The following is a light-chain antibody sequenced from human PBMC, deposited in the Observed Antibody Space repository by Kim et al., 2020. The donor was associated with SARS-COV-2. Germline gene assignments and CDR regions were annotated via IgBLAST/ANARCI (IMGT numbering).Light chain of an antibody. Sequence: ASVGYRVTFTCRASQAINNPLAWFQQKPGKAPKSLIYAASTLQGGVPSRFSGSGFGTDFTLTISGLQPEDVATYYCQQYSLFPLTFGGGTKVDIK. CDR1: QAINNP. J-gene: IGKJ4*01. CDR2: AAS. V-gene: IGKV1-16*01. CDR3: QQYSLFPLT.